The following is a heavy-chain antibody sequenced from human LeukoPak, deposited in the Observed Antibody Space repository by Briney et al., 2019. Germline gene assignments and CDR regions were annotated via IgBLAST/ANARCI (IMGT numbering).Heavy chain of an antibody. J-gene: IGHJ4*02. CDR1: GYTFTGYY. CDR2: INPNSGGT. V-gene: IGHV1-2*02. CDR3: ARVEMATITGPKPLDY. D-gene: IGHD5-24*01. Sequence: ASVKVSCKASGYTFTGYYMHWVRQAPGQGLEWMGWINPNSGGTNYAQKLQGRVTMTRDTSISTAYMELSGLRSDDTAVYYCARVEMATITGPKPLDYWGQGTLVTVSS.